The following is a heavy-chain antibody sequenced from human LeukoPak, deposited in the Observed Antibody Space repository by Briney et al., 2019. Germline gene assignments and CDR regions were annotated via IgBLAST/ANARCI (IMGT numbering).Heavy chain of an antibody. CDR1: GFIFSPYA. Sequence: GGSLILSCSASGFIFSPYAMHWVRQAPGKGLEYVSSISSEGKTTYYADSVKGRFTISRDNSKNTLYLQMSSLRPEDTAVYYCVKDRWVDHWGQGTLVTVSS. D-gene: IGHD6-13*01. CDR3: VKDRWVDH. V-gene: IGHV3-64D*06. J-gene: IGHJ4*02. CDR2: ISSEGKTT.